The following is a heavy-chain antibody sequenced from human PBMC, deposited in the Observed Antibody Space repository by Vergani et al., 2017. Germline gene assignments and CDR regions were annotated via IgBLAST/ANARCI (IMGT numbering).Heavy chain of an antibody. J-gene: IGHJ5*02. CDR3: AGDTHSWQRADR. V-gene: IGHV4-31*03. CDR2: IYSTGST. CDR1: GDSISSGVYY. D-gene: IGHD6-13*01. Sequence: QLQLQESGPGLVKPSQTLSLTCSVSGDSISSGVYYWNWIRQHPGKGLEWIGYIYSTGSTHHNPSLRRRINMSVDTSKNQFSLRLTSVTAADSAIYYCAGDTHSWQRADRWGQGLLVSVSS.